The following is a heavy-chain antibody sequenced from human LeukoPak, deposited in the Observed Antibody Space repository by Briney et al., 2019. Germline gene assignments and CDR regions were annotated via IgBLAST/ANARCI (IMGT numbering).Heavy chain of an antibody. J-gene: IGHJ4*02. CDR3: AKDSGFFGVVTCDY. Sequence: GGSLRLSCATSGFTFDDYAMHWVRQAPGKGLEWVSLISGDGGSTYYADSVKGRSTISRDNSKNSLYLQMNSLRTEDTALYYCAKDSGFFGVVTCDYWGQGTLVTVSS. D-gene: IGHD3-3*01. CDR1: GFTFDDYA. CDR2: ISGDGGST. V-gene: IGHV3-43*02.